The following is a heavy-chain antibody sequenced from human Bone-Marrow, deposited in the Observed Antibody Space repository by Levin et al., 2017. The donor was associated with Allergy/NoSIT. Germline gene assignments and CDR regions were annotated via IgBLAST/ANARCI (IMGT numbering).Heavy chain of an antibody. CDR2: IYHSGST. J-gene: IGHJ4*02. Sequence: PSETLSLTCAVSGYSISSGYYWGWIRQPPGKGLEWIGSIYHSGSTYYNPSLKSRVTISVDTSKNQFSLKLSSVTAADTAVYYCASMLTLGPKGKEYSGSSIYYFDYWGQGTLVTVSS. V-gene: IGHV4-38-2*01. CDR3: ASMLTLGPKGKEYSGSSIYYFDY. CDR1: GYSISSGYY. D-gene: IGHD1-26*01.